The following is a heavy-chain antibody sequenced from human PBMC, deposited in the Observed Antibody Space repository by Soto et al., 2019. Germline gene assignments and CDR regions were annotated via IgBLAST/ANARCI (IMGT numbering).Heavy chain of an antibody. Sequence: EASVKVSCKASGYTFTGYYMHWVRQAPGQGLEWMGWINPNSGGTNYAQKFQGWVTMTRDTSISTAYMELSRLRSDDTAVYYCAREEGIAAAGSYYYYGMDVWGQGTTVTVSS. CDR1: GYTFTGYY. V-gene: IGHV1-2*04. D-gene: IGHD6-13*01. J-gene: IGHJ6*02. CDR3: AREEGIAAAGSYYYYGMDV. CDR2: INPNSGGT.